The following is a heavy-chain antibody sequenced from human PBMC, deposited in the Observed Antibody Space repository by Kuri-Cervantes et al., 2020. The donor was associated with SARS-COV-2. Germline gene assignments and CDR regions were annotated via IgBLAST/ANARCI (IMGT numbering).Heavy chain of an antibody. CDR1: GYTFTGYY. J-gene: IGHJ6*02. CDR3: ARDFTMVRGLDYYYGMDV. Sequence: ASVKVSCKASGYTFTGYYMHWVRQAPGQGLEWMGWINPNSGGTNYAQKFQGRVTMTRDTSISTAYMELSRLRSDDTAVYYCARDFTMVRGLDYYYGMDVWGQGTTVTVSS. D-gene: IGHD3-10*01. V-gene: IGHV1-2*02. CDR2: INPNSGGT.